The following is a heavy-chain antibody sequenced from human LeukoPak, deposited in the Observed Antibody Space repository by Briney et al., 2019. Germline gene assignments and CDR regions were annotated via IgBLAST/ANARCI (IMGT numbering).Heavy chain of an antibody. J-gene: IGHJ5*02. CDR3: ARSRPVRITMVRGVIPPKNNWFDP. CDR1: GGSISSYF. Sequence: SETLSLTCTVSGGSISSYFWSWIRQPPGKGLEWIGYIYYSGRTNNNPSLKSRVTISVDTSKNQFSLKLSSVTAADTAVYYCARSRPVRITMVRGVIPPKNNWFDPWGQGTLVTVSS. V-gene: IGHV4-59*01. CDR2: IYYSGRT. D-gene: IGHD3-10*01.